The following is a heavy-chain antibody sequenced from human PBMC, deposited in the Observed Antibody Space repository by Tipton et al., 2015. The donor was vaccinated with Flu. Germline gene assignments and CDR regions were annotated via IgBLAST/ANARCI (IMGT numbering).Heavy chain of an antibody. CDR1: VGPFSSYA. J-gene: IGHJ4*02. D-gene: IGHD2/OR15-2a*01. CDR2: FIPIFGTA. CDR3: ATNGNYVLRAFDY. Sequence: QSGPEVKKPGSSVKISCKASVGPFSSYALHWVRQAPGQGLEWMGGFIPIFGTANYAQKFQGRVTITADESTSTAYMELSRLRSEDTAVYYCATNGNYVLRAFDYWGQGNLVTVSS. V-gene: IGHV1-69*01.